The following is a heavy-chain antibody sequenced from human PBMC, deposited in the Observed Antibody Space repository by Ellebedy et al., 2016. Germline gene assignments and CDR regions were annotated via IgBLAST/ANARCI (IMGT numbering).Heavy chain of an antibody. D-gene: IGHD2-15*01. Sequence: GESLKISXAASGFSFSVYSLYWVRQAPGKGLEWVSAIGSNGIATYYKDSVKGRFTISRDNSKNTLYLQMDSLRAEDTAVYYCAKSGYCSGGRCYVGPSDYWGQGTLVNVSS. CDR2: IGSNGIAT. CDR3: AKSGYCSGGRCYVGPSDY. V-gene: IGHV3-23*01. J-gene: IGHJ4*02. CDR1: GFSFSVYS.